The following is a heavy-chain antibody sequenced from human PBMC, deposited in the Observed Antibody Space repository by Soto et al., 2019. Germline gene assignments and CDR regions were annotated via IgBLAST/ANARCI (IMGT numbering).Heavy chain of an antibody. CDR1: GGSISSYY. CDR3: ARGMGSPDY. J-gene: IGHJ4*02. D-gene: IGHD1-26*01. V-gene: IGHV4-59*01. CDR2: IYYSGST. Sequence: TSVTLSLTCIVSGGSISSYYWSWIRQPPGKGLEWIGYIYYSGSTNYNPSLKSRVTISVDTSKNQFSLKLTSVTAADTAVYYCARGMGSPDYWGQGTLVTVSS.